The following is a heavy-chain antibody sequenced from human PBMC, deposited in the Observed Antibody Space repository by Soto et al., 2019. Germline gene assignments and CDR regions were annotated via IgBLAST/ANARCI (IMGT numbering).Heavy chain of an antibody. CDR2: INPRGGST. Sequence: QVQLVQSGAEVKKPGASVKVSCSASGYTLSDYFMHWVRQAPGQGLEWMGTINPRGGSTRYAQKFQGRVTMTSDTSTSAVYMELSSLRSDDTAVFYCARGSGSSVYGMDVWGQGTTVTVSS. D-gene: IGHD3-10*01. J-gene: IGHJ6*01. CDR3: ARGSGSSVYGMDV. CDR1: GYTLSDYF. V-gene: IGHV1-46*01.